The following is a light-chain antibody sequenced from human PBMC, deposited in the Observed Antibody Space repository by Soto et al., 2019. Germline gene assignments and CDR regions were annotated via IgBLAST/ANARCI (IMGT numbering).Light chain of an antibody. J-gene: IGKJ1*01. Sequence: DIVMTQSPDCLAVSLGERATNTCKPSQRLLYSSNNKNYLAWYQQKPGQPPKLLFYWASTRESGVPDRFSGSGSGTHFTLTSTILQAEDVTVYCCQQYYCSPPTFGHGTKVDIK. CDR3: QQYYCSPPT. CDR1: QRLLYSSNNKNY. V-gene: IGKV4-1*01. CDR2: WAS.